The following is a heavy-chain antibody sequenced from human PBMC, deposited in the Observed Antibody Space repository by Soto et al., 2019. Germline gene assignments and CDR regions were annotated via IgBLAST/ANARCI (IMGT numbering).Heavy chain of an antibody. CDR1: RFTFSNYA. J-gene: IGHJ6*01. D-gene: IGHD6-13*01. CDR3: AREMAAPRDHYYGLDV. V-gene: IGHV3-30-3*01. CDR2: MSSDGSHK. Sequence: QVQLVESGGGVVQPGGSLTLSCAASRFTFSNYAMHWVRQAPGKGLEWVTIMSSDGSHKYYADSVKGRFTFSRDSSGNTLYLQMGSLTAEDTAVYYCAREMAAPRDHYYGLDVWGQGNTVTVCS.